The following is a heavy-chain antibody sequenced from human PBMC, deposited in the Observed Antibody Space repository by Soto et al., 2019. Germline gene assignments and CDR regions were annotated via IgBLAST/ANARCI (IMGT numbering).Heavy chain of an antibody. D-gene: IGHD1-26*01. CDR2: ITSNSDTI. V-gene: IGHV3-9*01. J-gene: IGHJ4*02. Sequence: EVQLVESGGDLVQPGRSLRLSCATAGFTFDAYGMHWVRQVAGKGLEWVSGITSNSDTIGDADPVKGRFTISRDNARNSLYLQMNRLRVEDTAFYYCARDRGTLLGAISDWGQGTLVTVSP. CDR3: ARDRGTLLGAISD. CDR1: GFTFDAYG.